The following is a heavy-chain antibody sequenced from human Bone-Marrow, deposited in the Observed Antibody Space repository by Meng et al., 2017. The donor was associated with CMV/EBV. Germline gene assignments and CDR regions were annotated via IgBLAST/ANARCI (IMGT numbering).Heavy chain of an antibody. J-gene: IGHJ6*02. Sequence: GESLKISCAASGFSFSDYYMNWIRQAPGKGLEWVSYIRSSGSIIYYADSVKGRFTISRDNAKNSLYLQMTSLRAEDTAVYYCARGGTTIYYYYGMDVWGQGTTVTVSS. CDR1: GFSFSDYY. V-gene: IGHV3-11*04. CDR2: IRSSGSII. CDR3: ARGGTTIYYYYGMDV. D-gene: IGHD1-7*01.